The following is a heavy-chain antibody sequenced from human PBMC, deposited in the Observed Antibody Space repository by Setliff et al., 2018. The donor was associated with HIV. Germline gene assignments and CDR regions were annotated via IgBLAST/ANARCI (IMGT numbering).Heavy chain of an antibody. CDR3: ARDRLNVYSSGWGVGY. V-gene: IGHV1-18*01. CDR2: ISGYNGNT. J-gene: IGHJ4*02. Sequence: ASVKVSCKASGGTFRKYAISWVRQAPGQGLEWMGGISGYNGNTNFAQKLQGRVTMTTDTSTSTAYMELRSLRSDDTAVYYCARDRLNVYSSGWGVGYWGQGTLVTVSS. CDR1: GGTFRKYA. D-gene: IGHD6-25*01.